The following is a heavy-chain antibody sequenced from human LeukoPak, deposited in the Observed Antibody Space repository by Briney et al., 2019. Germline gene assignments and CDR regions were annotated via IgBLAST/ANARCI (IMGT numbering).Heavy chain of an antibody. CDR3: AKDRATMIGVIRTAPRGTFDY. V-gene: IGHV3-30*18. D-gene: IGHD3-22*01. CDR2: ISYDGSNK. Sequence: GGSLRLSCAASGFTFSSYGMHWVRQAPGKGLEWVAVISYDGSNKYYADSVKGRFTISRDNSKNTLYLQMNSLRAEDTAVYYCAKDRATMIGVIRTAPRGTFDYWGQGTLVTVSS. J-gene: IGHJ4*02. CDR1: GFTFSSYG.